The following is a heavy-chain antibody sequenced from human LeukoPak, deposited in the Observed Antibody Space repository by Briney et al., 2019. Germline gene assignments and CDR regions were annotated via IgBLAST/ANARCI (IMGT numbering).Heavy chain of an antibody. V-gene: IGHV3-21*01. CDR3: ARFLDYYYDAFDI. CDR2: ISSSSSYI. J-gene: IGHJ3*02. Sequence: GGSLRLSCAASGFAFSSYSMNWVRQAPGKGLEWVSSISSSSSYIYYADSVKGRFTISRDNAKNSLYLQMNSLRAEDTAVYYCARFLDYYYDAFDIWGQGTMVTVSS. CDR1: GFAFSSYS. D-gene: IGHD3-22*01.